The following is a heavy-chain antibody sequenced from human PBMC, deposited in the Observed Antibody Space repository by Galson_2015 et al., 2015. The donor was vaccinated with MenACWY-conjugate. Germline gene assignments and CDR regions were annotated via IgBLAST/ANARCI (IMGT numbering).Heavy chain of an antibody. D-gene: IGHD3-22*01. CDR3: ARMHVVLDATDAFDI. V-gene: IGHV2-70*11. Sequence: PALVTPTTTLTLPCTFSGFSLRTYEMCIYWVRQPPGKALEWLARIDWRDNKYYTTSLKTRLTISKDTSTNQVVLTMTNVDPVDTATYYCARMHVVLDATDAFDIWGQGTMVTVSS. CDR1: GFSLRTYEMC. CDR2: IDWRDNK. J-gene: IGHJ3*02.